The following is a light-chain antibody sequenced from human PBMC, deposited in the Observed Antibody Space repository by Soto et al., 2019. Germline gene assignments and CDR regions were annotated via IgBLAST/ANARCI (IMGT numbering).Light chain of an antibody. CDR3: QSYDSSLSGSVV. V-gene: IGLV1-40*01. CDR2: ANS. Sequence: QSVLTQPPSVSGAPGQRVTISCTGSSSNIGTGYDVHWYHQLPRTAPKLLIYANSNRPSGVPDRFSGSKSGTSASLAFTELQAEDEGDYYCQSYDSSLSGSVVFGGGTKLTVL. J-gene: IGLJ2*01. CDR1: SSNIGTGYD.